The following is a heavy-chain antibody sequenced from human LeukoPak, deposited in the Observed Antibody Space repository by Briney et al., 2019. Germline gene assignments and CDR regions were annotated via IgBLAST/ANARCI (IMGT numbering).Heavy chain of an antibody. D-gene: IGHD4-17*01. Sequence: GASVKVSCKASGGTFSSYAISWVRQAPGQGLEWMGWINPNSGGTNYAQKFQGRVTMTRDTSISTAYMELSRLRSDDTAVYYCASYGVGSWGQGTLVTVSS. CDR2: INPNSGGT. CDR3: ASYGVGS. CDR1: GGTFSSYA. J-gene: IGHJ5*02. V-gene: IGHV1-2*02.